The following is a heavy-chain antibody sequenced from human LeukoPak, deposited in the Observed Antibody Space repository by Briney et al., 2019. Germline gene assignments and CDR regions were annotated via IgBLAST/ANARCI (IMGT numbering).Heavy chain of an antibody. CDR1: GGSISSSSDY. J-gene: IGHJ4*02. CDR3: ARVGGYSYGQLDY. V-gene: IGHV4-39*01. CDR2: IYYHENT. D-gene: IGHD5-18*01. Sequence: SETLSLTCTVSGGSISSSSDYWGWIRQAPGKGLEWIGSIYYHENTYYNSSLKSRVTISVDTSKNQFSLKLNSVTAADTAVYYCARVGGYSYGQLDYWGQGTLVTVSS.